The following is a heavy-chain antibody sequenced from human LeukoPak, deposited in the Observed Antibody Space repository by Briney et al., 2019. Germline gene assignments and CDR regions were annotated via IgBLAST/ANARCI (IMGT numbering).Heavy chain of an antibody. D-gene: IGHD3-22*01. CDR1: GFTVSSNY. Sequence: GGSLRLSCAASGFTVSSNYMSWVRQAPGKGLEWVSVIYTGGSTYYADSVRGRFTISRDNSKNTLYLQMNSLRAEDTAVYYCARNLYYYDSSNYFYYWGQGTLVTVSS. V-gene: IGHV3-53*01. J-gene: IGHJ4*02. CDR3: ARNLYYYDSSNYFYY. CDR2: IYTGGST.